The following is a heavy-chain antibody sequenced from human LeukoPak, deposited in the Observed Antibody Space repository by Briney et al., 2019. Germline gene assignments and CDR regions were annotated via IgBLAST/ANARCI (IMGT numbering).Heavy chain of an antibody. Sequence: SVNLSCTASGYTFTGCYMCLVRQAPGQGQEWMGRINPNRGGTNYAQKFQGRVTMTRDTSISTAYMELSRLRSDDTAVYYCARGVYSSSWYYDYWGQGTLVTVSS. J-gene: IGHJ4*02. CDR3: ARGVYSSSWYYDY. V-gene: IGHV1-2*06. D-gene: IGHD6-13*01. CDR2: INPNRGGT. CDR1: GYTFTGCY.